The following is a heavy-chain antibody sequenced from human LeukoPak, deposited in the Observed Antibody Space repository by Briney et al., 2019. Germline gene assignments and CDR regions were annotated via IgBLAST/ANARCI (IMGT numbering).Heavy chain of an antibody. CDR2: IYPRDGNT. V-gene: IGHV1-46*01. Sequence: ASVKVSCKASGYGFTSNYIHWVRQAPGQGLEWMGMIYPRDGNTSYAQKFQGRVTVTRDTSTSTVHMELSGLRSEDTAVYYCARDQEAFDYWGQGTLVTVSS. CDR1: GYGFTSNY. J-gene: IGHJ4*02. CDR3: ARDQEAFDY.